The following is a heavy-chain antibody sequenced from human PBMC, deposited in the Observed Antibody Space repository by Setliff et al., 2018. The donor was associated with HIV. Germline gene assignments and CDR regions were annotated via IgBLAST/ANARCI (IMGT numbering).Heavy chain of an antibody. D-gene: IGHD2-2*01. V-gene: IGHV1-46*01. J-gene: IGHJ3*02. Sequence: ASVKVSCKAFGYSFTSYFLHWVRQAPGQGLERLGIIDPNGGATNNAQKLQGRHTVTTDTSTSTLYMELSNLRSDDTAVYYCARAGGGATDQAFDIWGQGTMVTVSS. CDR3: ARAGGGATDQAFDI. CDR1: GYSFTSYF. CDR2: IDPNGGAT.